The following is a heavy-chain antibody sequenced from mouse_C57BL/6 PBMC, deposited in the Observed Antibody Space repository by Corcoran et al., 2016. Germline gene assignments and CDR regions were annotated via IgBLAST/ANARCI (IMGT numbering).Heavy chain of an antibody. V-gene: IGHV9-3*01. D-gene: IGHD1-1*01. J-gene: IGHJ2*01. Sequence: QIQLVQSGPELKKPGETVNISCKASGYTFTTYGMSWVKQAPGKGLKWMGWINTYSGVPTYADDFKGRFAFSLETSASTAYLQINNIKNEDTATYFCARSPHYYGSSYFDYWGQGTTLTVSS. CDR1: GYTFTTYG. CDR3: ARSPHYYGSSYFDY. CDR2: INTYSGVP.